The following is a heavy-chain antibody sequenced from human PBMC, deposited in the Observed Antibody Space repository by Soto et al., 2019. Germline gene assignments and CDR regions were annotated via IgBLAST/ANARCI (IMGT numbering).Heavy chain of an antibody. Sequence: PGASLKISCKGSGYSFTNYWIGWVRQMPGKGLEWMGIIYPGDSDSRYRPSFQGQVTISADKSIGTAYLQWRSLKASDTAMYYCARIDQFAQLDYWGQGTLVTVSS. CDR2: IYPGDSDS. D-gene: IGHD2-21*01. V-gene: IGHV5-51*01. CDR3: ARIDQFAQLDY. J-gene: IGHJ4*02. CDR1: GYSFTNYW.